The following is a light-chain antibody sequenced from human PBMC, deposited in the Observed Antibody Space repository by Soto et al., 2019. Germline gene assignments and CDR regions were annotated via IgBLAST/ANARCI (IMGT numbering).Light chain of an antibody. CDR2: LGS. CDR1: QSLLLSNGYNY. J-gene: IGKJ5*01. CDR3: MQTLQTPRT. V-gene: IGKV2-28*01. Sequence: DTVMTHSPLSLPVTPGEPASISCSSSQSLLLSNGYNYLDWYLQKPGQSPQLLIYLGSNRASGVPDRFSGSGSGTHFTLKISRVEAEDVGVYYCMQTLQTPRTFGQGTRLEIK.